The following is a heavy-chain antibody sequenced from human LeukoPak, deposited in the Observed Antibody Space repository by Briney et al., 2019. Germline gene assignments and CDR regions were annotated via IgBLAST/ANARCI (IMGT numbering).Heavy chain of an antibody. CDR1: GYTFTGYY. CDR3: ARDSPFAYCGGDCAEYFDY. CDR2: INPNSGGT. D-gene: IGHD2-21*01. J-gene: IGHJ4*02. Sequence: ASVKVSCKASGYTFTGYYMHWVRQAPGQGLVWMGWINPNSGGTNYAQKFQGRVTMTRDTSISTAYMELSRLRSDDTAVYYCARDSPFAYCGGDCAEYFDYWGQGTLVTVSS. V-gene: IGHV1-2*02.